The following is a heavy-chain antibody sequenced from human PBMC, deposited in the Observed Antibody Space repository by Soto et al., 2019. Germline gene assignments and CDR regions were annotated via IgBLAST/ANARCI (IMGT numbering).Heavy chain of an antibody. CDR1: GFTFINYA. J-gene: IGHJ4*02. Sequence: PGGSLRLSCAASGFTFINYAMHWVRHTPGKGLEWVSTISGSGGHTFYADAVKGRFTISRDNSKNTLYLQMNGLGAEDTAIYYCAKGGSAYCSGGTCYHPFDYWGQGTLVTVSS. CDR2: ISGSGGHT. D-gene: IGHD2-15*01. CDR3: AKGGSAYCSGGTCYHPFDY. V-gene: IGHV3-23*01.